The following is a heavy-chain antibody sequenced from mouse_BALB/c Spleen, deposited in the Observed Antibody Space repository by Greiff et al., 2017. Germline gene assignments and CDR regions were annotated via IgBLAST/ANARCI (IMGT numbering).Heavy chain of an antibody. CDR3: ARQGDYRYDGFDY. D-gene: IGHD2-14*01. CDR2: ISSGGSYT. CDR1: GFTFSSYA. J-gene: IGHJ2*01. Sequence: EVQGVESGGGLVKPGGSLKLSCAASGFTFSSYAMSWVRQTPEKRLEWVATISSGGSYTYYPDSVKGRFTISRDNAKNTLYLQMSSLRSEDTAMYYCARQGDYRYDGFDYWGQGTTLTVSS. V-gene: IGHV5-9-3*01.